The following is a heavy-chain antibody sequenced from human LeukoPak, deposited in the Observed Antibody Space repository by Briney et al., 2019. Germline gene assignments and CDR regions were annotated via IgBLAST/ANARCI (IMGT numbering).Heavy chain of an antibody. J-gene: IGHJ5*02. D-gene: IGHD3-10*01. CDR3: ARDPWYCYGSGTYYP. V-gene: IGHV4-59*01. Sequence: SETLSLPCTVSGRSISRYYWSWLRHPPGEGLEWIGYIYYSEITNYNHSLKSRVTISVDTSNNQFSLKLSSVTAADTAVYYCARDPWYCYGSGTYYPWGRGTLVTVSS. CDR2: IYYSEIT. CDR1: GRSISRYY.